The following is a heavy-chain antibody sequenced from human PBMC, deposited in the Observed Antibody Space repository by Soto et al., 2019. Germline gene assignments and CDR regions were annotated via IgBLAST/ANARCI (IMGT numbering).Heavy chain of an antibody. CDR3: AKADSGIAAAGSYYYYGMDV. CDR2: ISYDGSNK. J-gene: IGHJ6*02. V-gene: IGHV3-30*18. Sequence: GGSLRLSCAASGFTFSSYGMHWVRQAPGKGLEWVAVISYDGSNKYYADSVKGRFTISRDNSKNTLYLQMNSLRAEDTAVYYCAKADSGIAAAGSYYYYGMDVWGQGTTVTVSS. D-gene: IGHD6-13*01. CDR1: GFTFSSYG.